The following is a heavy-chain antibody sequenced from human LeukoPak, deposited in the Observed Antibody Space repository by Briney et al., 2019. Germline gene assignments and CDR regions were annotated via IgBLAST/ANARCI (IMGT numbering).Heavy chain of an antibody. D-gene: IGHD5-12*01. CDR2: ISSSSSSI. CDR1: GFTFSSYS. J-gene: IGHJ6*03. CDR3: AKDRGRAYYYYYMDV. V-gene: IGHV3-21*01. Sequence: PGGSLRLSCAASGFTFSSYSMNWVRQAPGKGLEWVSSISSSSSSIYYADSVKGRFTISRDNAKNSLYLQMNSLRAEDTAVYYCAKDRGRAYYYYYMDVWGKGTTVTISS.